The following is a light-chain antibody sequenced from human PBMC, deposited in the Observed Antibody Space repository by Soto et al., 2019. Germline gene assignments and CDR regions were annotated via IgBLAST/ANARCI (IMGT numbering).Light chain of an antibody. CDR2: SAS. V-gene: IGKV1-39*01. J-gene: IGKJ1*01. Sequence: DIKMTQSPSSLSASIGDRVTMTCRASQSISTFLNWYRQRPGKAPELLIYSASILQTGVPARFSGSATGTKFTLTIASLQPDDFATYYCQQYETFSGTFGPGTKVEI. CDR1: QSISTF. CDR3: QQYETFSGT.